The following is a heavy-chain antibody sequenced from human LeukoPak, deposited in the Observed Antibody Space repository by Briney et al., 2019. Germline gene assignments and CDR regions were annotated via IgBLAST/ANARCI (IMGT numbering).Heavy chain of an antibody. CDR1: GFTFSICG. V-gene: IGHV3-30*18. Sequence: GRSLRLFCAASGFTFSICGMHCLRQAPGKGLEWVAVISYDGSNKYYADSVKGRFTISRDHSKNTLYLQMNSLRAEDTALYYCAKDLWKYQLRTLDYWGQGTLVTVSS. J-gene: IGHJ4*02. CDR2: ISYDGSNK. D-gene: IGHD2-2*01. CDR3: AKDLWKYQLRTLDY.